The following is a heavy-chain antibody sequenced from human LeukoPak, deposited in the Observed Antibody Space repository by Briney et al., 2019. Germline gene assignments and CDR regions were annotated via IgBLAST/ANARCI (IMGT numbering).Heavy chain of an antibody. V-gene: IGHV4-34*01. J-gene: IGHJ5*02. CDR3: ARFVRAAQYSSGSWYRFDP. CDR1: GGSISTYY. CDR2: INHSGST. D-gene: IGHD6-19*01. Sequence: SETLSLTCAVSGGSISTYYWSWIRQPPGKGLEWIGEINHSGSTNYNPSLKSRVTISVDTSKNQFSLKLSSVTAADTAVYYCARFVRAAQYSSGSWYRFDPWGQGTLVTVSS.